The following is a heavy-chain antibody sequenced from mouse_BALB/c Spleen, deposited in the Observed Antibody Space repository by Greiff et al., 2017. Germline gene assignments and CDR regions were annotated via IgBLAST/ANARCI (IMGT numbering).Heavy chain of an antibody. V-gene: IGHV2-4-1*01. J-gene: IGHJ4*01. CDR1: GFSLTSYG. D-gene: IGHD2-3*01. CDR2: IWSGGST. CDR3: ARNLGGLLRRYYAMDY. Sequence: VQLQQSGPGLVQPSQSLSITCTVSGFSLTSYGVHWVRQSPGKGLEWLGVIWSGGSTDYNAAFISRLSISKDNSKSQVFFKMNSLQADDTAIYYCARNLGGLLRRYYAMDYWGQGTSVTVSS.